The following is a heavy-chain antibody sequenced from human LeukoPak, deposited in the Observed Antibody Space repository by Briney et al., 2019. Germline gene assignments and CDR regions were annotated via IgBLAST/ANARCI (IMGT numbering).Heavy chain of an antibody. CDR1: GGTFISYA. Sequence: ASVKVSCKASGGTFISYAISWVRQAPGQGLEWMGGIIPIFGTANYAQKFQGRVTITADESTSTAYMELSSLRSEDTAVYYCARPSSYYDSSGYLDYWGQGTLVTVSS. CDR2: IIPIFGTA. V-gene: IGHV1-69*01. CDR3: ARPSSYYDSSGYLDY. D-gene: IGHD3-22*01. J-gene: IGHJ4*02.